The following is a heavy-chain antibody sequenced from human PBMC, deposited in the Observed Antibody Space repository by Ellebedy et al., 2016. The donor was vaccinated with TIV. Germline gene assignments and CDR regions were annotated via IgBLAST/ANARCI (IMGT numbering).Heavy chain of an antibody. CDR3: ARAPTLGYCSGGSCYPYYYYGMDV. V-gene: IGHV1-2*04. J-gene: IGHJ6*02. D-gene: IGHD2-15*01. CDR1: GYTFTGYY. CDR2: INPNSGGT. Sequence: AASVKVSCKASGYTFTGYYMHWVRQAPGQGLEWMGWINPNSGGTKYAQKFQGWVTMTRDTSISTAYMELSRLRSDDTAVYYCARAPTLGYCSGGSCYPYYYYGMDVWGQGATVTVSS.